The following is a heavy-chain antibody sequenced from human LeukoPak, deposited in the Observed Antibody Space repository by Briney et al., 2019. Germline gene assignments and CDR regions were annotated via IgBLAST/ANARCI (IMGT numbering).Heavy chain of an antibody. Sequence: KSGGSLRLSCAASGFTFSAYSMNWVRQAPGKGLEWVSSISSSSTYIYYADSVKGRFTISRDNAKNSLYLQMNSLTAADTAVYFCSRERGFWSGYFRPRYFDYWGQGTLVTV. J-gene: IGHJ4*02. CDR2: ISSSSTYI. V-gene: IGHV3-21*04. CDR3: SRERGFWSGYFRPRYFDY. CDR1: GFTFSAYS. D-gene: IGHD3-3*01.